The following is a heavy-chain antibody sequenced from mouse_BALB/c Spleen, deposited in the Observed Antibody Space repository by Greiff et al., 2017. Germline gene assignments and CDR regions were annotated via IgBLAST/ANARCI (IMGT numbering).Heavy chain of an antibody. CDR2: IDPANGNT. CDR1: GFNIKDTY. CDR3: AKDWDGMFDY. V-gene: IGHV14-3*02. Sequence: VQLQQSGAELVKPGASVKLSCTASGFNIKDTYMHWVKQRPEQGLEWIGRIDPANGNTKYDPKFQGKATITADTSSNTAYLQLSSLTSEDTAVYYCAKDWDGMFDYWGQGTTLTVSS. D-gene: IGHD4-1*01. J-gene: IGHJ2*01.